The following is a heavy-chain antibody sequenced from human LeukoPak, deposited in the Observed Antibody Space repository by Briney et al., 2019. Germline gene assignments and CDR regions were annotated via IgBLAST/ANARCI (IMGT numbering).Heavy chain of an antibody. CDR3: AKAGRLKAVAGSIDY. J-gene: IGHJ4*02. CDR1: GFTFSNYV. CDR2: IGVGATT. V-gene: IGHV3-23*01. Sequence: GGSLRLSCAASGFTFSNYVMSWVRQAPGKGLEWVSAIGVGATTYYAEYVKGGFTISRDYSKNKLYMQMNSLRADDTAIYYCAKAGRLKAVAGSIDYWGQGTLATVS. D-gene: IGHD6-19*01.